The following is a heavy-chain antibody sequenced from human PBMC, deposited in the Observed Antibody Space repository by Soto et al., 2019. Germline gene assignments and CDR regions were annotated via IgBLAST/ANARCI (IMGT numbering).Heavy chain of an antibody. CDR1: GGSISSYY. CDR3: ARDRDSYGYDY. Sequence: SETLSLTCTVSGGSISSYYWSWIRQPPGKGLEWIGYIYYSGSTNYNPSLKSRVTISVDTSKNQFSLKLSSVTAADTAVYYCARDRDSYGYDYWGQGTLVTVSS. J-gene: IGHJ4*02. D-gene: IGHD5-18*01. CDR2: IYYSGST. V-gene: IGHV4-59*01.